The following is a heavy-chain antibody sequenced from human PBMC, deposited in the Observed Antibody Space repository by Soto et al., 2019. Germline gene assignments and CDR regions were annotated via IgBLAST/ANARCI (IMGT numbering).Heavy chain of an antibody. CDR1: GFTFSDYW. Sequence: EVQLVESGGGLVHPGGSLGLSCAASGFTFSDYWMNWVRQTPGKRLEWVASIKYDGREKNYVDSVKGRFTISRDNAKNSVYLQMASLRAEDTVVYYCARDGVAPGLYFDHWGQGTPVTVSS. CDR2: IKYDGREK. J-gene: IGHJ4*02. V-gene: IGHV3-7*05. CDR3: ARDGVAPGLYFDH. D-gene: IGHD6-13*01.